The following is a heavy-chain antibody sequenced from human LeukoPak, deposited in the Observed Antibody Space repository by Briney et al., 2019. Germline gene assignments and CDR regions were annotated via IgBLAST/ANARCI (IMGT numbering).Heavy chain of an antibody. CDR1: GFTVRSNF. Sequence: GGSLRLSCAASGFTVRSNFMSWVRQAPGKGLEWVSVIYSGGGTYYADYLKGRFTISRDNSKNRLYLQMNSLRAEDTAVYYCATIGAYNPRGPSGYGGQGTRVTVS. CDR3: ATIGAYNPRGPSGY. CDR2: IYSGGGT. D-gene: IGHD5-24*01. J-gene: IGHJ4*02. V-gene: IGHV3-53*01.